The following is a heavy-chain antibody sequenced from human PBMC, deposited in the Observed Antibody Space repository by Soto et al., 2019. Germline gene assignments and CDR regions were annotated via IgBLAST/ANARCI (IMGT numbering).Heavy chain of an antibody. D-gene: IGHD3-22*01. CDR3: ARNYYGSSGYGMDV. CDR2: IYYSGST. Sequence: SETLSLTCTVSGGSISSGGYYWSWIRQHPGKGLEWIGYIYYSGSTYYNPSLKSRVTISVDTSKNQFSLKLSSVTAADTAVYYCARNYYGSSGYGMDVWGQGTTVTVSS. V-gene: IGHV4-31*03. J-gene: IGHJ6*02. CDR1: GGSISSGGYY.